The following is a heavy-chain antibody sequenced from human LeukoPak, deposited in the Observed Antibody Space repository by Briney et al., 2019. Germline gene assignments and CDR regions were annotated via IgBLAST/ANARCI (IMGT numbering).Heavy chain of an antibody. J-gene: IGHJ1*01. V-gene: IGHV1-18*01. D-gene: IGHD1-26*01. Sequence: GASVKVSCKASGYTFTSYGISWVRQAPGQGLEWMGWISAYNGNTNYAQKLQGRVTMTTDTSTSTAYMELRSLRSDDTAVYYCARDGGTGANFGLHLPEYFQHWGQGTLVTVSS. CDR1: GYTFTSYG. CDR3: ARDGGTGANFGLHLPEYFQH. CDR2: ISAYNGNT.